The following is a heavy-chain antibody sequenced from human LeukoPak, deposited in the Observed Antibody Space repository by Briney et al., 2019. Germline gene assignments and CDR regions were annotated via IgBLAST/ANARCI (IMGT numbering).Heavy chain of an antibody. CDR1: GGTFSSYA. V-gene: IGHV1-2*02. J-gene: IGHJ6*02. CDR3: ARALRFLEWLLDYYYGMDV. D-gene: IGHD3-3*01. CDR2: INPNSGGT. Sequence: GASVKVSCKASGGTFSSYAISWVRQAPGQGLEWMGWINPNSGGTNYAQKFQGRVTMTRDTSISTAYMELSRLRSDDTAVYYCARALRFLEWLLDYYYGMDVWGQGTTVTVSS.